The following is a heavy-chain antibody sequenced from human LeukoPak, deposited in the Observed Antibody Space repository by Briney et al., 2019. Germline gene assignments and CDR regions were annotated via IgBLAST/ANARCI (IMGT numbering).Heavy chain of an antibody. CDR3: VRGIGNYYDSGASDC. J-gene: IGHJ4*02. Sequence: PGGSLGLSCAASGITLSGYDMHWVRQSTGQGLEWVSGIGTAGDTYYAGSVKGRFTISREDAKKSLYLQMNSLRAGDTAVYYCVRGIGNYYDSGASDCWGQGTRVTVAP. D-gene: IGHD3-10*01. V-gene: IGHV3-13*04. CDR1: GITLSGYD. CDR2: IGTAGDT.